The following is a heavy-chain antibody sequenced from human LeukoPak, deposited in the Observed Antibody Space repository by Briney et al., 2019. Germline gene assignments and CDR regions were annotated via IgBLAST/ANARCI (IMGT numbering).Heavy chain of an antibody. CDR3: ARRRTYGSGSLDY. J-gene: IGHJ4*02. CDR2: INHSGST. D-gene: IGHD3-10*01. V-gene: IGHV4-34*01. CDR1: GGSFSGYY. Sequence: SETLSLTCAVYGGSFSGYYWSWIRQPPGKGLEWIGEINHSGSTNYNLSLKSRVTISVDTSKNQFSLKLSSVTAADTAVYYCARRRTYGSGSLDYWGQGTLVTVSS.